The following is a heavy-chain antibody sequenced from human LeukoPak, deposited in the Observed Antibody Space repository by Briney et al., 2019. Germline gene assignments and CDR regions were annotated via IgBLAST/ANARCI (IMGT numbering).Heavy chain of an antibody. CDR3: AGGGEVNYYYDSSGYPDGGY. Sequence: ASVKVSCKASGYTFTSYAMNWVRQAPGQGLEWMGWINTNTGNPTYAQGFTGRFVFSLDTSVSTAYLQISSLKAEDTAVYYCAGGGEVNYYYDSSGYPDGGYWGQGTLVTVSS. CDR1: GYTFTSYA. D-gene: IGHD3-22*01. V-gene: IGHV7-4-1*02. CDR2: INTNTGNP. J-gene: IGHJ4*02.